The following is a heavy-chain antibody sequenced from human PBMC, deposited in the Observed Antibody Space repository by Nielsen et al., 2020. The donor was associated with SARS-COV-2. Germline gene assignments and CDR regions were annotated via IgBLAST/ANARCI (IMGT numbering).Heavy chain of an antibody. J-gene: IGHJ6*02. V-gene: IGHV3-23*01. Sequence: GESLKISCAASGFTFSSYAMSWVRQAPGKGLEWVSAISGSGGSTYYADSVKGRFTISRNNSKNTLYLQMNSLRAEDTAVYYCAKVGDSWFGEPIGTLLGYYYYGMDVWGQGTTVTVSS. CDR1: GFTFSSYA. CDR2: ISGSGGST. D-gene: IGHD3-10*01. CDR3: AKVGDSWFGEPIGTLLGYYYYGMDV.